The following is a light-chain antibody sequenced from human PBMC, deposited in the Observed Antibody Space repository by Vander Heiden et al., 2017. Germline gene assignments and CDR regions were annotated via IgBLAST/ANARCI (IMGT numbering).Light chain of an antibody. CDR3: QQGNSYPGYT. Sequence: DIQLTQSPSFLSASVGDRVTITCRASQGISSYLAWYQQKPGKAPKLLIYAASTLQSGVPSRSSGSGYGTEFTLTICSLHPVDVASDYCQQGNSYPGYTFGQGTKVEIK. CDR2: AAS. J-gene: IGKJ2*01. V-gene: IGKV1-9*01. CDR1: QGISSY.